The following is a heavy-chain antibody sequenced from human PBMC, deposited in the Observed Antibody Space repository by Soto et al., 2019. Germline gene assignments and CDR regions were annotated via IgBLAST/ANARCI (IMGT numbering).Heavy chain of an antibody. J-gene: IGHJ6*02. CDR2: MNQTGSEK. V-gene: IGHV3-7*05. CDR3: ASYRVSYAMDV. CDR1: GFTFGNYW. Sequence: EVQLVESGGGLVQPGGSLRLSCTVSGFTFGNYWMTWVRQAPGKGLEWVANMNQTGSEKYYVDSVKGRFAISRDNAKNSLYLHMNSLSAEDTAVYYCASYRVSYAMDVWGQGTTVTVSS.